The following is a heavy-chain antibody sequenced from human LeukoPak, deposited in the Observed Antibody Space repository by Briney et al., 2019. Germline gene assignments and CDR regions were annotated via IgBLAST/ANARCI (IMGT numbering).Heavy chain of an antibody. D-gene: IGHD1-14*01. CDR2: IIPIFGTA. J-gene: IGHJ5*02. V-gene: IGHV1-69*13. Sequence: GASVKVSCKASGGTFSSYAISWVRQAPGQGLEWMGGIIPIFGTANYTQKFQGRVTITADESTSTAYMELSSLRSEDTAVYYCASFTGYVGDSWFDPWGQGTLVTVSS. CDR1: GGTFSSYA. CDR3: ASFTGYVGDSWFDP.